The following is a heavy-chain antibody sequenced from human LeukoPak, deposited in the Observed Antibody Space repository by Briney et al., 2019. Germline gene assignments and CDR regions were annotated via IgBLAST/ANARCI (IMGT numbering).Heavy chain of an antibody. CDR3: ARGPYCGGDCYSHFDY. J-gene: IGHJ4*02. V-gene: IGHV4-34*01. D-gene: IGHD2-21*01. CDR2: INHSGST. CDR1: GGSFSGYY. Sequence: SETLSLTCAVYGGSFSGYYWSWIRQPPGKGLEWIGEINHSGSTNYNPSLKSRVTISVDTSKNQFSLKLSSVTAAGTAVYYCARGPYCGGDCYSHFDYWGQGTLVTVSS.